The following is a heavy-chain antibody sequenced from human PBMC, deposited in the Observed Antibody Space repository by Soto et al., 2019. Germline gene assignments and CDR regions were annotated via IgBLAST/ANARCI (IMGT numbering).Heavy chain of an antibody. V-gene: IGHV4-59*01. Sequence: SETLSLTCNVSGGSMSSYYWTWLRQSPGRGLEWIGYISYSGSTYYNPSLKSRVTISADTSKNQFSLRMNSMIAADTAVYYCARADPDASVGYWGQGTLVTVSS. CDR1: GGSMSSYY. CDR3: ARADPDASVGY. J-gene: IGHJ4*02. CDR2: ISYSGST. D-gene: IGHD2-15*01.